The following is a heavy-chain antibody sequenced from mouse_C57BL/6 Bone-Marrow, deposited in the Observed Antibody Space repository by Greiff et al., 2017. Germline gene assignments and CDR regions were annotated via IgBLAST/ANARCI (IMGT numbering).Heavy chain of an antibody. Sequence: QVQLQQSGAELVRPGTSVKVSCKASGYAFTNYLIEWVKQRPGQGLEWIGVINPGSGGTNYNEKFKGKATLTAGKSSSTAYMQLSSLTSEDSAVYFCARDGDYGDFDYWGQGTTLTVSS. D-gene: IGHD1-1*01. CDR3: ARDGDYGDFDY. CDR2: INPGSGGT. V-gene: IGHV1-54*01. CDR1: GYAFTNYL. J-gene: IGHJ2*01.